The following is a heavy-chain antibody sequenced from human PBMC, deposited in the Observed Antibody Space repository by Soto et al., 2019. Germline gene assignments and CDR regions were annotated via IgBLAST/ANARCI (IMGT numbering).Heavy chain of an antibody. Sequence: SETQSLTCTVSGGSIRSSTCYWGWIRQPPGKGLEWIGSIYYSGSTYYNPSLKSRVTISVDTSKNQFSLKLSSVTAADTAVYYCARHPLTRVSWSPSDYYYGMDVWGQGTTVTVSS. CDR2: IYYSGST. CDR3: ARHPLTRVSWSPSDYYYGMDV. D-gene: IGHD6-13*01. V-gene: IGHV4-39*01. J-gene: IGHJ6*02. CDR1: GGSIRSSTCY.